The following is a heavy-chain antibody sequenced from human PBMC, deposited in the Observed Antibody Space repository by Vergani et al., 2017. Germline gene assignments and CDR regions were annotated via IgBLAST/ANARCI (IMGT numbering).Heavy chain of an antibody. Sequence: RLVQSGGGLAHPGGSLRLSCAASGFSFNSYWMHWVRHVPGKGLLWVSRIKSDGSITAYADSVKGRFTISRDNAQNTLYLQMNSLRVEDTGVYYCARARCIETCYMSNWLDSWGQGTLVTVSS. D-gene: IGHD3-9*01. CDR2: IKSDGSIT. CDR1: GFSFNSYW. J-gene: IGHJ5*01. V-gene: IGHV3-74*03. CDR3: ARARCIETCYMSNWLDS.